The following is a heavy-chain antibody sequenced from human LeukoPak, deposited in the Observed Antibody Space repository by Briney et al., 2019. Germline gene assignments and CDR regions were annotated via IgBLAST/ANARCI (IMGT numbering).Heavy chain of an antibody. D-gene: IGHD2-2*01. Sequence: ASVKVSCKVSGYTLTELSMHWVRQAPGQGLEWMGWINPNSGGTNYAQKFQGRVTMTRDTSISTAYMELSRLRSDDTAVYYCARAGGQVGYCSSTSCYPDYWGQGTLVTVSS. CDR1: GYTLTELS. CDR3: ARAGGQVGYCSSTSCYPDY. CDR2: INPNSGGT. J-gene: IGHJ4*02. V-gene: IGHV1-2*02.